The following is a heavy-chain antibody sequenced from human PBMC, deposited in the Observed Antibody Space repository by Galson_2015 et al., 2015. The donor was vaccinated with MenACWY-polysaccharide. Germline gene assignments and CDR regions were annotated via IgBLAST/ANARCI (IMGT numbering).Heavy chain of an antibody. Sequence: SLRLSCAASGFTFSSYSMNWVRQAPGRGLEWVSSISSSRTSIYYADSVRGRFTISRDNAKNTLYLQMNSLRAEDTAIYYCARAGDCGSTSCYTDYWSQGTLVTVSS. D-gene: IGHD2-2*02. J-gene: IGHJ4*02. CDR1: GFTFSSYS. CDR3: ARAGDCGSTSCYTDY. CDR2: ISSSRTSI. V-gene: IGHV3-21*01.